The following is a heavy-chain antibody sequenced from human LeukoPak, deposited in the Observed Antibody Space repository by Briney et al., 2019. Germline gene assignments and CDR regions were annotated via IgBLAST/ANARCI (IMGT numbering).Heavy chain of an antibody. Sequence: SETLSLTCAVYGGSFSGYYWSWIRQPPGKGLEWIGEINHSGSTNYNPSLKSRVTISVDTSKNQFSLKLSSVNAADTAVYYCARGGYYYYYYMDVWGKGTTVTVSS. CDR1: GGSFSGYY. V-gene: IGHV4-34*01. CDR2: INHSGST. J-gene: IGHJ6*03. CDR3: ARGGYYYYYYMDV.